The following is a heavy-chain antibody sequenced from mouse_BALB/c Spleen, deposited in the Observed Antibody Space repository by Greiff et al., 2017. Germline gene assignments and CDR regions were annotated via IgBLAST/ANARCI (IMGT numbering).Heavy chain of an antibody. J-gene: IGHJ4*01. D-gene: IGHD2-4*01. CDR2: ISYSGST. V-gene: IGHV3-2*02. CDR3: ARSVYDYDGPYYAMDY. CDR1: GYSITSDYA. Sequence: EVKLQESGPGLVKPSQSLSLTCTVTGYSITSDYAWNWIRQFPGNKLEWMGYISYSGSTSYNPSLKSRISITRDTSKNQFFLQLNSVTTEDTATYYCARSVYDYDGPYYAMDYWGQGTSVTVSS.